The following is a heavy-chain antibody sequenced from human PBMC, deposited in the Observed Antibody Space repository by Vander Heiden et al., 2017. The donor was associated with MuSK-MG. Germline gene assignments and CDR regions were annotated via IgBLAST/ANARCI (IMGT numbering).Heavy chain of an antibody. J-gene: IGHJ4*02. CDR2: THYTGPT. D-gene: IGHD2-15*01. CDR3: QYDIDSAASD. V-gene: IGHV4-39*01. CDR1: GASISSNYY. Sequence: QLQLQESGPGLVKPSETLSLTCTVSGASISSNYYWGWVRQPPGKGLEWLGTTHYTGPTCYSPSLKSRATISVSTSKNQFYLKLTSVTAADSAIYYCQYDIDSAASDWVQGGLGTVSA.